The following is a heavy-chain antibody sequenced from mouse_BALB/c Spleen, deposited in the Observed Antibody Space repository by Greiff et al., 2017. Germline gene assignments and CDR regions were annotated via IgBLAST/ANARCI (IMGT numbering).Heavy chain of an antibody. CDR2: IYPGNVNT. D-gene: IGHD1-1*01. J-gene: IGHJ2*01. V-gene: IGHV1S56*01. CDR1: GYTFTSYY. CDR3: ARGGLFLDY. Sequence: QVQLKESGPELVKPGASVRISCKASGYTFTSYYIHWVKQSPGQGLEWIGWIYPGNVNTKYNEKFKGKATLTADKSSSTAYMQLSSLTSEDAAVYFSARGGLFLDYWGQGTTLTVSS.